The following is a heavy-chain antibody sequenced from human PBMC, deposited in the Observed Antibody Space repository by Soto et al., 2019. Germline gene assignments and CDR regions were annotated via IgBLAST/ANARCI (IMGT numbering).Heavy chain of an antibody. CDR2: IYSGGNT. V-gene: IGHV3-66*01. J-gene: IGHJ4*02. CDR3: ARDPGASIDY. CDR1: GFTVSNNY. D-gene: IGHD3-10*01. Sequence: GGSLRLSCASSGFTVSNNYMSWVRQAPGKGLEWVSVIYSGGNTYYADSVKGRFTISRDNSKNTLYLQMNSLRAEDTAVYYCARDPGASIDYWGQGTLVTVSS.